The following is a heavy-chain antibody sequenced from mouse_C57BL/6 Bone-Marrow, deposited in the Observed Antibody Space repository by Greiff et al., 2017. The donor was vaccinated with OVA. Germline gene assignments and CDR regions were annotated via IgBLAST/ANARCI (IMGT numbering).Heavy chain of an antibody. CDR3: ARRDY. CDR1: GSTFTSYW. CDR2: IYPSDSET. Sequence: QVQLQQPWAELVRPGSSVKLSCKASGSTFTSYWVDWVKQRPGQGLEWIGNIYPSDSETHYNQKFKDKATLTVDKSSSTAYMQLSSLTSEDSAVYYCARRDYWGQGTTLTVSS. J-gene: IGHJ2*01. V-gene: IGHV1-61*01.